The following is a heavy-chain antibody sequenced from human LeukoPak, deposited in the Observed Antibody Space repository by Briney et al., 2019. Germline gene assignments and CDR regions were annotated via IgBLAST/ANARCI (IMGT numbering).Heavy chain of an antibody. V-gene: IGHV4-39*07. CDR2: FDNSGST. Sequence: PSETLSLTCTVSGGSISSSSYNWGWIRQPPGKGLEWIGSFDNSGSTYYNPSLKSRVTISVDTSKNQFSLKLSSVTAADTAVYYCARRRGGIWSGYHNWFDPWGQGTLVTVSS. CDR3: ARRRGGIWSGYHNWFDP. J-gene: IGHJ5*02. D-gene: IGHD3-3*01. CDR1: GGSISSSSYN.